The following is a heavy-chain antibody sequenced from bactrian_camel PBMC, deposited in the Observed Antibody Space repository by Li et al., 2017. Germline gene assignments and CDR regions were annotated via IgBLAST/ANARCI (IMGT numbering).Heavy chain of an antibody. D-gene: IGHD6*01. CDR1: GFTFNPYY. CDR2: MSRGGDST. J-gene: IGHJ4*01. V-gene: IGHV3S40*01. CDR3: TKGVGGTPYN. Sequence: VQLVESGGGAVQPGGSLRLSCEVSGFTFNPYYMTWVRQAPGKGLEWVSGMSRGGDSTNYADSVKGRFTISRDNAKNMVYLQLNSLKTEDTAMYYCTKGVGGTPYNWGQGTQVTVS.